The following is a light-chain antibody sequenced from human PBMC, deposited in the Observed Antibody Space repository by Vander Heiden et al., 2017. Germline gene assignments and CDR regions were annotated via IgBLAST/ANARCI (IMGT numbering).Light chain of an antibody. CDR1: SGHTTYV. CDR2: LYGDGSH. Sequence: QLERTPSPCASGSLGDEVTLTCTLSSGHTTYVIAWHQQQPDKAPLYLMALYGDGSHTKADGIPDRFSGSSSGAERYLTISSLQSEDEADYYCQTGGSGIQVFGGGTKLTVL. CDR3: QTGGSGIQV. V-gene: IGLV4-69*01. J-gene: IGLJ2*01.